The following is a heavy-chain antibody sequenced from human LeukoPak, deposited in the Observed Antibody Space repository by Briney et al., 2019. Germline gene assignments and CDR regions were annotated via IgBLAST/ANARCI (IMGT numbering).Heavy chain of an antibody. CDR3: ARDGSGSPLPFDI. J-gene: IGHJ3*02. D-gene: IGHD3-10*01. V-gene: IGHV4-30-2*01. Sequence: PSQTLSLTCAVSGGSISSGGYSWSWIRQPPGKGLEWIGYIYHSGSTYYSPSLRSRVTISVDRSKNQFSLKLNSVTAADTAVYYCARDGSGSPLPFDIWGQGTMVTVSS. CDR2: IYHSGST. CDR1: GGSISSGGYS.